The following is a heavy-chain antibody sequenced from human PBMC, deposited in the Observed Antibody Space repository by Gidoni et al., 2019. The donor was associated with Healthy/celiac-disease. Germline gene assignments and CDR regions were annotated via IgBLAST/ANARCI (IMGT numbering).Heavy chain of an antibody. Sequence: QVQLVESGGGVVQPGRSLRLSCAASGFTFSSYAMHWVRQAPGKGLEWVAVISYDGSNKYYADSVKGRFTISRDNSKNTLYLQMNSLRAEDTAVYYCARGSAAGTGRGSDFDYWGQGTLVTVSS. V-gene: IGHV3-30-3*01. CDR1: GFTFSSYA. CDR3: ARGSAAGTGRGSDFDY. D-gene: IGHD6-13*01. J-gene: IGHJ4*02. CDR2: ISYDGSNK.